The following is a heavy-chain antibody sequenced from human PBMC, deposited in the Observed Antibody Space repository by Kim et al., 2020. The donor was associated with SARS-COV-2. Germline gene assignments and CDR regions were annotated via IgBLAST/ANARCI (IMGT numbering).Heavy chain of an antibody. J-gene: IGHJ4*02. CDR3: ARDMSPRSSPPQFDY. CDR1: GFTFSSYG. CDR2: IWYDGSNK. Sequence: GGSLRLSCAASGFTFSSYGMHWVRQAPGKGLEWVAVIWYDGSNKYYADSVKGRFTISRDNSKNTLYLQMNSLRAEDTAVYYCARDMSPRSSPPQFDYWGQGTLVTVSS. D-gene: IGHD6-13*01. V-gene: IGHV3-33*01.